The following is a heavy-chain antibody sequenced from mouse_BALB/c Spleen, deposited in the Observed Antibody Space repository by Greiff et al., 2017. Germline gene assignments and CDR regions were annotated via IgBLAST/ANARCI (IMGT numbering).Heavy chain of an antibody. V-gene: IGHV3-6*02. CDR3: AKGGYYLDY. Sequence: EVQRVESGPGLVKPSQSLSLTCSVTGYSITSGYFWNWIRQFPGNKLEWMGYISYDGSNNYNPSLKNRISITRDTSKNQFFLKLNSVTTEDTATYYCAKGGYYLDYWGQGTTLTVSS. J-gene: IGHJ2*01. D-gene: IGHD1-1*02. CDR1: GYSITSGYF. CDR2: ISYDGSN.